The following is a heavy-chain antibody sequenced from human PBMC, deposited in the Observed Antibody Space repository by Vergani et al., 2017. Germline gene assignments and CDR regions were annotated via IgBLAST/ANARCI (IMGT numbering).Heavy chain of an antibody. CDR1: GYTFTSYY. D-gene: IGHD1-26*01. V-gene: IGHV1-46*01. CDR2: INPSGGST. J-gene: IGHJ4*02. Sequence: QVQLVQSGAEVKKPGASVKVSCKASGYTFTSYYMHWVRQAPGQGLEWMGIINPSGGSTSYAQKFQGRVTMTRDTSTSTVYMELSSLRSEDTAVYYCARDLKPSIGGGSYVDYWGQGTLVTVSS. CDR3: ARDLKPSIGGGSYVDY.